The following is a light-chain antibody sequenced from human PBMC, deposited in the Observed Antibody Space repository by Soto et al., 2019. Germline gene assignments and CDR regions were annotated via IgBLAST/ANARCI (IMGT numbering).Light chain of an antibody. Sequence: EIVLTQSPATLSLSPGERATLSCRASQSVSSYLAWYQQKPGQAPRLLIYDASNRATGIPARFSGSGSGTDFTLTISSLEPEYFADYYCKQGSNSPPTWTVRQGTRV. J-gene: IGKJ1*01. CDR3: KQGSNSPPTWT. CDR2: DAS. CDR1: QSVSSY. V-gene: IGKV3-11*01.